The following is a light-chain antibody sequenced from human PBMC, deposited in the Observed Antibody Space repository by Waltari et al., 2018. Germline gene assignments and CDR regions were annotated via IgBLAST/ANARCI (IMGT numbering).Light chain of an antibody. J-gene: IGKJ1*01. Sequence: DIQMTQSPSTLSASVGDRVTITCRASQSITNWLAWYQQKPGKAPKLLIYKASNLESGVPSRFSGSGSGTEFTLTISSLQPDELATYYCQQYDNYWTFGQGTKVEIK. CDR2: KAS. CDR3: QQYDNYWT. V-gene: IGKV1-5*03. CDR1: QSITNW.